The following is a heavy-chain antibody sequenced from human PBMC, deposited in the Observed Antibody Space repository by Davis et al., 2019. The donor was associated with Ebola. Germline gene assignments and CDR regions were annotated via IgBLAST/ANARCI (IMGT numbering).Heavy chain of an antibody. Sequence: ASVKVSCKASGYTFTSYAMHWVRQAPGQRLEWMGWINPNSGGTNYAQKFQGWVTMTRDTSISTAYMELSRLRSDDTAVYYCARSLAIAAGMDVWGQGTTVTVSS. CDR3: ARSLAIAAGMDV. V-gene: IGHV1-2*04. J-gene: IGHJ6*02. CDR1: GYTFTSYA. CDR2: INPNSGGT. D-gene: IGHD6-25*01.